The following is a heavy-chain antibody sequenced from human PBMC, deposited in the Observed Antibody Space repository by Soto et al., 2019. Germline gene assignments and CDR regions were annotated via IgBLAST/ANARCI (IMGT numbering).Heavy chain of an antibody. Sequence: GGSLRLSCAASGFTFSSYEMNWVRQAPGKGLESVSYISSSGSTIYYADSVKGRFTISRDNAKNSLYLQMNGLRAEDTAVYYCARVRIVVVTTYPGDYYGMDVWGQGTTVTVSS. J-gene: IGHJ6*02. CDR1: GFTFSSYE. CDR3: ARVRIVVVTTYPGDYYGMDV. V-gene: IGHV3-48*03. CDR2: ISSSGSTI. D-gene: IGHD2-21*02.